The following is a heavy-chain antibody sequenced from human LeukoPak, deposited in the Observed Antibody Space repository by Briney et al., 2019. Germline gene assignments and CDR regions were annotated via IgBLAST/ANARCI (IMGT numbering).Heavy chain of an antibody. CDR1: GYSISSGSYY. CDR3: ARRRRPPDTAIVYFYYYFMFV. J-gene: IGHJ6*03. Sequence: SETLSLTCTVSGYSISSGSYYCSWIRHPAGKRLEWIGRIYTSGSTYYTSSIRSRVTIVVATSKNHFSQKLCAMTAATTAVYFCARRRRPPDTAIVYFYYYFMFVWGKEATGTVSS. V-gene: IGHV4-61*02. CDR2: IYTSGST. D-gene: IGHD5-18*01.